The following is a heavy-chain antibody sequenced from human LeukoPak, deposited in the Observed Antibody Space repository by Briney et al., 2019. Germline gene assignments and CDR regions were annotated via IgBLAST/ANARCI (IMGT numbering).Heavy chain of an antibody. CDR2: INHSGSA. CDR1: GGSFSGYY. V-gene: IGHV4-34*01. D-gene: IGHD5-12*01. CDR3: ARADIVATIGGYYYYMDV. Sequence: KPSETLSLTCAVYGGSFSGYYWSWIRQSPGKGLEWIGEINHSGSANYNPSLKSRVTISVDTSKSQFSLKLSSVTAADTAVYYCARADIVATIGGYYYYMDVWGKGTTVTVSS. J-gene: IGHJ6*03.